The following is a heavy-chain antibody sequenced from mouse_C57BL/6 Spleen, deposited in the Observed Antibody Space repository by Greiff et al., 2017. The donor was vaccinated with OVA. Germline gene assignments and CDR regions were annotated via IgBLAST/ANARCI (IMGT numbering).Heavy chain of an antibody. V-gene: IGHV1-53*01. D-gene: IGHD2-2*01. Sequence: QVQLQQPGTELVKPGASVKLSCKASGYTFTSYWMHWVKQRPGQGLEWIGNINPSNGGTNYNEKFKSKATLTVDKSSSTAYMQLSSLTSDDSAVYYCAREDYGSYYFDYWGQGTTLTVSS. CDR2: INPSNGGT. CDR1: GYTFTSYW. CDR3: AREDYGSYYFDY. J-gene: IGHJ2*01.